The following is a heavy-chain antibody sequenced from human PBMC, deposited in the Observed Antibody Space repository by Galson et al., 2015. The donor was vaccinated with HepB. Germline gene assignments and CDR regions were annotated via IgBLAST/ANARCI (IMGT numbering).Heavy chain of an antibody. V-gene: IGHV3-9*01. CDR1: GFTFAEYG. CDR2: ISWNSATV. Sequence: SLRLSCAASGFTFAEYGMHWVRQTPGKGLEWVSGISWNSATVEYADSVKGRFTISRDNTKNVLSLQLKSLRAEDTALYYGAKGLPFTTMIRGVMIDSDDAFDVWGQGTMVTVSS. CDR3: AKGLPFTTMIRGVMIDSDDAFDV. D-gene: IGHD3-10*01. J-gene: IGHJ3*01.